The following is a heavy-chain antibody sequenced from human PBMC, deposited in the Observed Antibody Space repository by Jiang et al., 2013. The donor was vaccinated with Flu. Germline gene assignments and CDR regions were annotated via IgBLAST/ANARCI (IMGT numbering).Heavy chain of an antibody. Sequence: PGLVKPSETLSLTCSVSSGSVSSGFYFWGWVRQPPGKGLEWIANIYYTGTTSYNPSLESRVTISVDTSRTQVSLRLTSVTAADTAMYYCARDRWELPRLFAYWGQGALVTVSS. CDR2: IYYTGTT. D-gene: IGHD1-26*01. CDR1: SGSVSSGFYF. V-gene: IGHV4-39*07. CDR3: ARDRWELPRLFAY. J-gene: IGHJ4*02.